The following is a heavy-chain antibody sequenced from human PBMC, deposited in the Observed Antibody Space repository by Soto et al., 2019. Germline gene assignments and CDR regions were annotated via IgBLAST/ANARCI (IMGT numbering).Heavy chain of an antibody. Sequence: WWSLRLSCAASGFTFSRYIMHWFRQAPGQGLEWIATISSTSTNIYYADSVKGRITISRDNPKNSLSLQMDSLRREDTAVYYCTRGIASSSLVTFDVWGQGTMVTVSS. J-gene: IGHJ3*01. CDR2: ISSTSTNI. V-gene: IGHV3-21*01. D-gene: IGHD2-21*01. CDR1: GFTFSRYI. CDR3: TRGIASSSLVTFDV.